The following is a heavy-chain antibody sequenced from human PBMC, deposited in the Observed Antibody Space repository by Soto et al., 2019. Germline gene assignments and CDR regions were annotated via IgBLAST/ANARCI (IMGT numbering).Heavy chain of an antibody. J-gene: IGHJ4*02. Sequence: ASVKVSCKASGYTFTSYDINWVRQATGQGLEWMGWMNPNSGNTGYAQKFQGRVTMTRNTSISTAYMELSSLRSEDTAVYYCASIVDGGWSLDYWGQGTLVTVSS. D-gene: IGHD3-16*02. CDR3: ASIVDGGWSLDY. CDR2: MNPNSGNT. CDR1: GYTFTSYD. V-gene: IGHV1-8*01.